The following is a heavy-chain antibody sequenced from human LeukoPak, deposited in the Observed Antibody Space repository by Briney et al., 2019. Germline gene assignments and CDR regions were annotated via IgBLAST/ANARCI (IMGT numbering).Heavy chain of an antibody. CDR3: TKGTGQYYGVQLDS. D-gene: IGHD4-17*01. V-gene: IGHV3-23*01. Sequence: GGSLRLSCAASGFSFDGYALSWVRQAPGKGLEWVSSISASGENTFYTSSVKGRFTISRDNSKNTLFLQMNSLRAEDTAEYYCTKGTGQYYGVQLDSWGQGVLVSVS. CDR2: ISASGENT. J-gene: IGHJ4*02. CDR1: GFSFDGYA.